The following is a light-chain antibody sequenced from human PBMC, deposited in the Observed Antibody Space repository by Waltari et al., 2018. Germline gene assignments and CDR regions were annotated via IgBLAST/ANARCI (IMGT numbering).Light chain of an antibody. CDR3: QQYYNSPLT. CDR1: KSVLHSSNSKNY. V-gene: IGKV4-1*01. Sequence: DIVMNQSPDSLAVSLGDRSTINCQSSKSVLHSSNSKNYLARDQRKTVHPPKVLIYWASTRESGVPDRFTGSGSGTDFTLTISSLQAEDVAVYYCQQYYNSPLTFGGGTKVEIK. J-gene: IGKJ4*01. CDR2: WAS.